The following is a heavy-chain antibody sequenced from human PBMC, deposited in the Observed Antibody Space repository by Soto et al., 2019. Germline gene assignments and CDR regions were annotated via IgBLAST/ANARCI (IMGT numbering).Heavy chain of an antibody. CDR2: IYYSGST. V-gene: IGHV4-59*01. D-gene: IGHD6-13*01. Sequence: SETLSLTCTVSGGSISSYYWSWIRQPPGKGLEWIGYIYYSGSTNYNPSLKSRVTISVDTSKNQFSLKLSSVTAADTAVYYCARALKRGSSLIYYFDYWGQGTLVTVSS. CDR3: ARALKRGSSLIYYFDY. CDR1: GGSISSYY. J-gene: IGHJ4*02.